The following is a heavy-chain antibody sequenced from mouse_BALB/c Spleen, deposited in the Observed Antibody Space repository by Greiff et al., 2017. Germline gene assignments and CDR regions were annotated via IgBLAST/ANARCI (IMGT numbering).Heavy chain of an antibody. D-gene: IGHD2-10*01. CDR1: GYSITSDYA. V-gene: IGHV3-2*02. CDR2: ISYSGST. CDR3: ARGRDSYYDLAWFAY. Sequence: EVKLVESGPGLVKPSQSLSLTCTVTGYSITSDYAWNWIRQFPGNKLEWMGYISYSGSTSYNPSLKSRISITRDTSKNQFFLQLNSVTTEDTATYYCARGRDSYYDLAWFAYWGQGTLVTVSA. J-gene: IGHJ3*01.